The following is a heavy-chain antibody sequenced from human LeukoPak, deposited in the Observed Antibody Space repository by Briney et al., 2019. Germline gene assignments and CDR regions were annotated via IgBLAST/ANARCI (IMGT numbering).Heavy chain of an antibody. CDR2: ISSSSSYI. D-gene: IGHD3-22*01. CDR1: GFTFSSYS. CDR3: ARGDRSGYYSPDF. J-gene: IGHJ4*02. V-gene: IGHV3-21*01. Sequence: NPGGSLRLSCAASGFTFSSYSMNWVRQAPGKGLEWVSSISSSSSYIYYADSVKGRFTISRDNAKNSLYLQMNSLRAEDTAVYYCARGDRSGYYSPDFWGQGTLVTVSS.